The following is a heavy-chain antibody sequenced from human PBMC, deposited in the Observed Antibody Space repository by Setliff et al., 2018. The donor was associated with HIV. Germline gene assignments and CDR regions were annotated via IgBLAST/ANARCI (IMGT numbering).Heavy chain of an antibody. CDR3: ARGADHFDTSGYYSFFDP. CDR2: INSNNGGT. CDR1: GYTSTAYY. Sequence: ASVKVSCKTSGYTSTAYYIHWVRQAPGQGLEWMGWINSNNGGTKHAQNFQGRVTMTRDTSISTAYMELSSLKSDDTAVYYCARGADHFDTSGYYSFFDPWGQGALVTVSS. D-gene: IGHD3-22*01. V-gene: IGHV1-2*02. J-gene: IGHJ5*02.